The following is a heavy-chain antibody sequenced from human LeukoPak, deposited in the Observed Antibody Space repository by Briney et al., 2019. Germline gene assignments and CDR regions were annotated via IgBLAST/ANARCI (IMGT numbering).Heavy chain of an antibody. CDR1: GFTVSSNY. CDR3: ARGRNSGWYEFVGQFDY. J-gene: IGHJ4*02. Sequence: GGSLRLSCAASGFTVSSNYMSWVRQAPGKGLEWVSVLYSGGSTHYADSVKGRFTISRDNSKNTLYLQMNSLRAEDTAVYYCARGRNSGWYEFVGQFDYWGQGTLVTVSS. D-gene: IGHD6-19*01. V-gene: IGHV3-66*01. CDR2: LYSGGST.